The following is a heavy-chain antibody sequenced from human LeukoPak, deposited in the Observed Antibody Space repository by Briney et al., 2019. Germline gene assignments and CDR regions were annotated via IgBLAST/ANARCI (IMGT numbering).Heavy chain of an antibody. D-gene: IGHD3-9*01. V-gene: IGHV3-30*07. CDR3: AKGRFSGILTGYNPLDY. CDR2: ISYDGSNK. J-gene: IGHJ4*02. Sequence: GGSLRLSCAASGFTFSSYAMHWVRQAPGKGLEWVAVISYDGSNKYYADSVKGRFTISRDNSKSTLYLQMNSLRAEDTAVYYCAKGRFSGILTGYNPLDYWGQGTLVTVSS. CDR1: GFTFSSYA.